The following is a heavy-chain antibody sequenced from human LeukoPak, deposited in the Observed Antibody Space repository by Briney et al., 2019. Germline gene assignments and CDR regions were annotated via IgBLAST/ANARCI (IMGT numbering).Heavy chain of an antibody. CDR3: ARDPPNGWFDY. CDR2: IKQDGSEK. J-gene: IGHJ4*02. Sequence: GESLRLSCAVSGFTFRSYWMTWVRQAPGKGLEWVANIKQDGSEKYYLDSVKGRFTISRDNAKNSVYLQVNSLRAEDTAVYYCARDPPNGWFDYWGQGTLVTVSS. D-gene: IGHD6-19*01. V-gene: IGHV3-7*01. CDR1: GFTFRSYW.